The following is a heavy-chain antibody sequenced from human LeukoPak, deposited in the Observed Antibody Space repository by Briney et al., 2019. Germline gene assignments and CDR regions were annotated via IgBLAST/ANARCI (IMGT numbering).Heavy chain of an antibody. D-gene: IGHD5-18*01. CDR2: ISGSGGST. CDR3: AKATALYYYYMDV. V-gene: IGHV3-23*01. CDR1: GFTFNNYA. Sequence: GGSLRLSCAASGFTFNNYAMSWVRQAPGKGLEWVSAISGSGGSTYYADSVKGRFTISRDNSKDTLYLQMNSLRAEDTAVYYCAKATALYYYYMDVWGKGTTVTVSS. J-gene: IGHJ6*03.